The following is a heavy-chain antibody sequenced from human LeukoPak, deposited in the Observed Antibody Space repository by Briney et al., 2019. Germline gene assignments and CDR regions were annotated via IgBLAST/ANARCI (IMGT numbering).Heavy chain of an antibody. CDR3: ARDVGASGSLDY. J-gene: IGHJ4*02. CDR2: IKQDGSAE. CDR1: GFIFTNYW. Sequence: GGSLRLSCAASGFIFTNYWMNWVRQTPGKGLEWVANIKQDGSAEYYVDSVRGRFTISRDNAQNSFYPQMNSLRVEDTAVYYCARDVGASGSLDYWGQGTLVTVSS. D-gene: IGHD3-10*01. V-gene: IGHV3-7*03.